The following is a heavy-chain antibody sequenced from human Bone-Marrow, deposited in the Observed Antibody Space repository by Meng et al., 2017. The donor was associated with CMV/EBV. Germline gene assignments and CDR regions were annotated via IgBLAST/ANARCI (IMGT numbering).Heavy chain of an antibody. V-gene: IGHV4-39*07. CDR1: GGSISSSSYY. J-gene: IGHJ4*02. CDR2: IYYSGGT. D-gene: IGHD3-3*01. Sequence: SETLSLTCTVSGGSISSSSYYWGWIRQPPGKGLEWIGSIYYSGGTYYNPSLKSRVTISVDTSKNQFSLKLSSVTAADTAVYYCARGAANYDFWSGYYSGAYYFDYWGQGTLVTVSS. CDR3: ARGAANYDFWSGYYSGAYYFDY.